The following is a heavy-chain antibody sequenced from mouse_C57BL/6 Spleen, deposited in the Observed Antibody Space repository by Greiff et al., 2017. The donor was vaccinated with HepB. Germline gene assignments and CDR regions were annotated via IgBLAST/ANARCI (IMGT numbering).Heavy chain of an antibody. J-gene: IGHJ2*01. V-gene: IGHV1-64*01. CDR1: GYTFTSYW. D-gene: IGHD4-1*01. CDR3: ARRDTGTGFDY. CDR2: IHPNSGST. Sequence: QVQLQQPGAELVKPGASVKLSCKASGYTFTSYWMHWVKQRPGQGLEWIGMIHPNSGSTNYNEKFKGKATLTVDKSSSTAYMQLSSLTSEDSAVYYCARRDTGTGFDYWGQGTTLTVSS.